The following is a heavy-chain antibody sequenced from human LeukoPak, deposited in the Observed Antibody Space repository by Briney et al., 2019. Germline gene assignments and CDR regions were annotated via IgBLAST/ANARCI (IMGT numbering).Heavy chain of an antibody. D-gene: IGHD5-24*01. V-gene: IGHV3-30*03. CDR3: ARALRRDGYNYWDYYYYYGMDV. Sequence: PGGSLRLSCAASGFTFSGYGMHWVRQAPGKGLEWVAVISYDGSNKYYADSVKGRFTISRDNAKNSLYLQMNSLRAEDTAVYYCARALRRDGYNYWDYYYYYGMDVWGQGTTVTVSS. J-gene: IGHJ6*02. CDR1: GFTFSGYG. CDR2: ISYDGSNK.